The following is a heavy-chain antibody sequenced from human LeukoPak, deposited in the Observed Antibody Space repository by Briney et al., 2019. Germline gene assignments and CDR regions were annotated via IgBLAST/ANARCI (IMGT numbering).Heavy chain of an antibody. CDR3: AKVLSGSQDY. J-gene: IGHJ4*02. V-gene: IGHV3-23*01. CDR2: IGGGGEST. Sequence: PGGSLRLSCAASGFXFSSYTMXWXXXAPXXXXXXXXTIGGGGESTYYADSVKGRFTISRDNSKNTVYLQMNSLRAEDAAVYYCAKVLSGSQDYWGQGTLVTVFS. D-gene: IGHD1-20*01. CDR1: GFXFSSYT.